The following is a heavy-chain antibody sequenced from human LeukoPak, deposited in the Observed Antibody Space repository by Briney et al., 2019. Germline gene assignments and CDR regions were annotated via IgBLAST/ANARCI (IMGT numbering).Heavy chain of an antibody. V-gene: IGHV4-39*01. CDR2: IYYSGST. J-gene: IGHJ4*02. Sequence: PSETLSLTCTVSGGSISSGSYYWGWIRQPPGKGLEWIGSIYYSGSTYYNPSLRDRVTISVDTSNNQFSLELSSVTAADTAVYYCARFVWGSYRYGHYWGQGTLVTVSS. D-gene: IGHD3-16*02. CDR3: ARFVWGSYRYGHY. CDR1: GGSISSGSYY.